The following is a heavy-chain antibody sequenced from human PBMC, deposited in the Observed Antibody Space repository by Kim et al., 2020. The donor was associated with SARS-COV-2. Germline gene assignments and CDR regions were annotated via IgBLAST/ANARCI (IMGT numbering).Heavy chain of an antibody. CDR3: ARGVSSAWTLRAWFDP. J-gene: IGHJ5*02. D-gene: IGHD3-22*01. CDR2: VDHSGTT. V-gene: IGHV4-4*02. Sequence: SETLSLTCVFSGASISSSSCWSWVRQPPGKGLEWIGEVDHSGTTSYNVSLKSRVTISVDKSKNQFSLRRNSVSAADTAVYYCARGVSSAWTLRAWFDPWGQGTLVTVSP. CDR1: GASISSSSC.